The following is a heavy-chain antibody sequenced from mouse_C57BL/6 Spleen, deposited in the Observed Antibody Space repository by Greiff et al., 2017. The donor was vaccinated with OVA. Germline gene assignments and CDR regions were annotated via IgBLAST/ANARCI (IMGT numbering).Heavy chain of an antibody. CDR3: ARVERLPYYFDY. V-gene: IGHV3-6*01. CDR1: GYSITSGYY. D-gene: IGHD2-4*01. Sequence: EVQLQESGPGLVKPSQSLSLTCSVTGYSITSGYYWNWIRQFPGNKLEWMGYISYDGSNNYNPSLKNRISITRDTSKNQFFLKLNSVTTEDTATYYCARVERLPYYFDYWGQGTTLTVSS. CDR2: ISYDGSN. J-gene: IGHJ2*01.